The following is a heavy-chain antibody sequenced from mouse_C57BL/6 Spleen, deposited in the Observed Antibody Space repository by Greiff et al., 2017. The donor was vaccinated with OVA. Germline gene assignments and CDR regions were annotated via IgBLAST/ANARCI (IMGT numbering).Heavy chain of an antibody. CDR3: THGNYGYFDV. J-gene: IGHJ1*03. CDR1: GFTFSNYW. CDR2: IRLKSDNYAT. Sequence: VQLKESGGGLVQPGGSMKLSCVASGFTFSNYWMNWVRQSPEKGLEWVAQIRLKSDNYATHYAESVKGRFTISRDDSKSSVYLQMNNLRAEDTGIYYCTHGNYGYFDVWGTGTTVTVSS. V-gene: IGHV6-3*01. D-gene: IGHD2-1*01.